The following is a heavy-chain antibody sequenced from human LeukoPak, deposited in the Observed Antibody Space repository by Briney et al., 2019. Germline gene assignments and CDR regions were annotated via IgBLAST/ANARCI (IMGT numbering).Heavy chain of an antibody. CDR2: ISAYNGNT. J-gene: IGHJ4*02. D-gene: IGHD3-22*01. CDR3: VSLGSSGYPRD. Sequence: ASVKVSCKASGYTFTSYWSSWVRQAPGQGLEWMGWISAYNGNTNYAQKLQGRVTMTTDTSTSTAYMELRSLRSDDTAVYYCVSLGSSGYPRDWGQGTLVTVSS. V-gene: IGHV1-18*01. CDR1: GYTFTSYW.